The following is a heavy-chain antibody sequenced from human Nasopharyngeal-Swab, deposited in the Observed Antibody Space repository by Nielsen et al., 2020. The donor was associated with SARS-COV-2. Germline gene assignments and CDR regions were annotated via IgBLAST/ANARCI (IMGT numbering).Heavy chain of an antibody. V-gene: IGHV3-48*02. CDR2: ISSSGTTT. CDR3: ARHWHEGGRYGSAGYYGMDV. Sequence: GESLKISCEASGFTLSTYSMNWVRQAPGKGLEWLSYISSSGTTTSYADSVKGRFTISRDNAQNSLYLQMNSLRDEDTAVYYCARHWHEGGRYGSAGYYGMDVWGQGTTVTVSS. D-gene: IGHD6-19*01. J-gene: IGHJ6*02. CDR1: GFTLSTYS.